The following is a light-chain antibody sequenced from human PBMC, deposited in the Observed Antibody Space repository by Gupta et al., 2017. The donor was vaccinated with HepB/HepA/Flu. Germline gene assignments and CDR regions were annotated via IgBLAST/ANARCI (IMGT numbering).Light chain of an antibody. CDR1: SSDVGSYNL. Sequence: STLTQPASVSGSPGQSITISCTGTSSDVGSYNLVSWYQQHPGKAPKLVIYEVNTWPSGVSNRFSGSKSGNTASLTISGLQAEDEADYYCCSYAGSSTYVFGTGTKVTVL. CDR3: CSYAGSSTYV. V-gene: IGLV2-23*02. J-gene: IGLJ1*01. CDR2: EVN.